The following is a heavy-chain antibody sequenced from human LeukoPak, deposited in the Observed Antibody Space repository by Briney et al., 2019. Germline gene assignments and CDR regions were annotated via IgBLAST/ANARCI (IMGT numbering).Heavy chain of an antibody. J-gene: IGHJ5*02. D-gene: IGHD2-21*01. CDR3: ATSHDVKTAPYDL. V-gene: IGHV4-4*09. CDR2: IFTSGST. CDR1: GGSISSYC. Sequence: SETLPLTCTVSGGSISSYCWSWVRQPPGKGLEWIGYIFTSGSTDYNPSLKSRVTMSVDTSKNQLSMELRFLTAADTAVYYCATSHDVKTAPYDLWGQGTLVTVSS.